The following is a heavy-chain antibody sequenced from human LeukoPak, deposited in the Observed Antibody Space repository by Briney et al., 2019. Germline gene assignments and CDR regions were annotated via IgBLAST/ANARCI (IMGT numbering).Heavy chain of an antibody. CDR3: ARDPGLMVRESRRGYDGNYYYYMDV. V-gene: IGHV4-39*07. CDR2: IYYSGST. J-gene: IGHJ6*03. Sequence: SETLSLTCTVSGGSISSSSYYWGWIRQPPGKGLEWIGSIYYSGSTYYNPSLKSRVTISVDTSKNQFSLKLSSVTAADTAVYYCARDPGLMVRESRRGYDGNYYYYMDVWGKGTTVTISS. D-gene: IGHD3-10*01. CDR1: GGSISSSSYY.